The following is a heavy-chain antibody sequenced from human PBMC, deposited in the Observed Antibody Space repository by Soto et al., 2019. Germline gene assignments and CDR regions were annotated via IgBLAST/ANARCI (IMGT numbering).Heavy chain of an antibody. D-gene: IGHD6-19*01. CDR1: GDSVSSNRAA. V-gene: IGHV6-1*01. Sequence: SRTLSLTCAMSGDSVSSNRAAWNWIRQSPSRGLEWLGRTYYRSKWYNDYAVSVKSRITIGPDTSKNQVSLQLNSVTPEDTAVYYCARVWGMAVTGTRWFDSWGQGTLVTVSS. CDR3: ARVWGMAVTGTRWFDS. CDR2: TYYRSKWYN. J-gene: IGHJ5*01.